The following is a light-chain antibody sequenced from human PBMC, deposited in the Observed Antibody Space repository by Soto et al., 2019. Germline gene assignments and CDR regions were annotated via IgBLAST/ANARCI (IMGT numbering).Light chain of an antibody. CDR1: QSINGNY. V-gene: IGKV3-11*01. CDR3: QQRNNWPLT. J-gene: IGKJ4*01. Sequence: EIVLTQSPGTLSLSPVERATLSCRASQSINGNYLAWYQQKPGQAPSLLIYDASNRATGIPARFSGSGSGTDFTLTISSLEPEDFAVYYCQQRNNWPLTFGGGTKVDIK. CDR2: DAS.